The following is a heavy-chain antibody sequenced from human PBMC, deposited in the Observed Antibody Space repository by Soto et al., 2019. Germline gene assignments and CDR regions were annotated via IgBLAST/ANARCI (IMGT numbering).Heavy chain of an antibody. V-gene: IGHV3-33*06. D-gene: IGHD3-10*01. CDR1: GFTFSSYG. J-gene: IGHJ4*02. CDR2: IWHDGSNK. CDR3: VKQVLWLGDSRYYFDY. Sequence: PGGSLRLSCAASGFTFSSYGIHWVRQAPGKGLEWVAVIWHDGSNKYYADSVKGRFTISRDNSKNTLYLQMNRLRAEDTAVNYYVKQVLWLGDSRYYFDYWGKGTLVTVPP.